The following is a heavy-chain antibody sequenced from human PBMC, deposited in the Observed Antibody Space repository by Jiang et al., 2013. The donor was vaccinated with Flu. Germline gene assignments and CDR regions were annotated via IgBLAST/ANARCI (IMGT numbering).Heavy chain of an antibody. J-gene: IGHJ6*02. D-gene: IGHD2-15*01. CDR1: GGTFSSYA. CDR3: ARKMASGGSCYSCYYYGMDV. V-gene: IGHV1-69*10. Sequence: GAEVKKPGSSVKVSCKASGGTFSSYAISWVRQAPGQGLEWMGGIIPILGIANYAQKFQGRVTITADKSTSTAYMELSSLRSEDTAVYYCARKMASGGSCYSCYYYGMDVWGQGTTV. CDR2: IIPILGIA.